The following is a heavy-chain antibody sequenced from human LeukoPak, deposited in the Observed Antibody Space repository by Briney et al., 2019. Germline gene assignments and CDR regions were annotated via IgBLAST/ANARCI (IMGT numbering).Heavy chain of an antibody. V-gene: IGHV1-18*01. D-gene: IGHD3-22*01. J-gene: IGHJ4*02. Sequence: AAVKVSCKASGYTFTRYGISWVRQAPGHGLEWMGWISAYNGNTNCAQKLQGRVTMTTDTSTSTAYMELRSLRSDDTAVYYCARDGGDYYYDSSGYYPFDYWGQGTLVTVSS. CDR3: ARDGGDYYYDSSGYYPFDY. CDR2: ISAYNGNT. CDR1: GYTFTRYG.